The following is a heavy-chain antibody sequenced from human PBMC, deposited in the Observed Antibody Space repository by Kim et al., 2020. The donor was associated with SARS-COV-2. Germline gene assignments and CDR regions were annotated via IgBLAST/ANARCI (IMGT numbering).Heavy chain of an antibody. D-gene: IGHD1-26*01. CDR3: ARAGPYSGHFDY. V-gene: IGHV4-59*01. J-gene: IGHJ4*02. CDR2: IYYSGST. Sequence: SETLSLTCTVSGGSISSYYWSWIRQPPGKGLEWIGYIYYSGSTNYNPPLKSRVTISVDTSKNQFSLKLSSVTAADTAVYSCARAGPYSGHFDYWGQGTLVTVSS. CDR1: GGSISSYY.